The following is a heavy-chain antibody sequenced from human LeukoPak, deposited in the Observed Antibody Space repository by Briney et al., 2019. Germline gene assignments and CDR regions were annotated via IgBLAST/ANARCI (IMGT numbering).Heavy chain of an antibody. CDR2: INHSGST. V-gene: IGHV4-34*01. Sequence: SETLSLTCAVYGGSFSGYYWSWIRQPPGKGLEWIGEINHSGSTNYKQSLKSRVTISVDTSKNQFSLKLSSVTAADTAVYYCARARLSIFGVVIIGYWGQGTLVTVSS. J-gene: IGHJ4*02. CDR3: ARARLSIFGVVIIGY. CDR1: GGSFSGYY. D-gene: IGHD3-3*01.